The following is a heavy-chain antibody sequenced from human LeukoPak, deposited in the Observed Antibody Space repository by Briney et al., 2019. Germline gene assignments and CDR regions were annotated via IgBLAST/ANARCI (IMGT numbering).Heavy chain of an antibody. D-gene: IGHD3-22*01. CDR2: IYYSGST. CDR1: GGSISSYY. CDR3: ARTTQEYYYDSSGFNSNWYFDL. Sequence: PPETLSLTCTVSGGSISSYYWSWIRQPPGKGLEWIGYIYYSGSTNYNPSLKSRVTISVDTSKHQLSLKLSSVTAADTAVYYCARTTQEYYYDSSGFNSNWYFDLWGRGTLVTVSS. V-gene: IGHV4-59*01. J-gene: IGHJ2*01.